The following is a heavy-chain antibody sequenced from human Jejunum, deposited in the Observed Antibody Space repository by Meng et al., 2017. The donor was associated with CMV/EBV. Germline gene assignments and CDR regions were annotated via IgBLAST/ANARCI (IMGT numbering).Heavy chain of an antibody. CDR2: IYHSGST. D-gene: IGHD2-21*02. CDR3: ARVGAYCGGDCYHPR. Sequence: VRPRDLGPGLVKTSGPLSLRCAASGGSLSSRDWWSWVRQPPGKVLEWIGEIYHSGSTNYNPSLKSRVTISVDESKKQFYMRLSSVTAADTAVYYCARVGAYCGGDCYHPRWGQGTLVTVSS. CDR1: GGSLSSRDW. V-gene: IGHV4-4*02. J-gene: IGHJ4*02.